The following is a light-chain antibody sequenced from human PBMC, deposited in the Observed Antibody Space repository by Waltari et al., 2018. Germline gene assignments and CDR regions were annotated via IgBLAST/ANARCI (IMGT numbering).Light chain of an antibody. CDR3: AAWDDSLNGLNWV. CDR1: SPHIGSHT. CDR2: NNS. V-gene: IGLV1-44*01. Sequence: QSVLTQPPSASGTPGPRVTIPCSGSSPHIGSHTVNAYHHLPGTAPKLLIYNNSQRPSGVPDRISGSKSGTSASLAISGLQSEDEADYYCAAWDDSLNGLNWVFGGGTKVTVL. J-gene: IGLJ3*02.